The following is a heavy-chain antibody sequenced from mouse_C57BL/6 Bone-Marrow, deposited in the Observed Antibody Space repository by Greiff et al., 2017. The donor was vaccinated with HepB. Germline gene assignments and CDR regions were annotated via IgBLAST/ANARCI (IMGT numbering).Heavy chain of an antibody. V-gene: IGHV1-69*01. J-gene: IGHJ4*01. Sequence: VQLQQPGAELVMPGASVKLSCKASGYTFTSYWMHWVKQRPGQGLEWIGEIDPSDSYTNYNQKLKGKSTLTVDKSSSTSYMQLSSLTSEDSAVYYCAVYGSVYYAMDYWGRGTSVTVSS. CDR1: GYTFTSYW. CDR3: AVYGSVYYAMDY. D-gene: IGHD1-1*01. CDR2: IDPSDSYT.